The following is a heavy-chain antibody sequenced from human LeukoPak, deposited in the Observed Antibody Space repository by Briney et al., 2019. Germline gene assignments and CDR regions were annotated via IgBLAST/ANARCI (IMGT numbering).Heavy chain of an antibody. V-gene: IGHV3-7*01. D-gene: IGHD1-7*01. Sequence: GGSLRLSCVASAFTFSSYWMSWVRQAPGEGLEWVANIKQDGSEKYYVDSVKGRFTISRDNAKKSLYLQMNSLRAEDTAVYYCARDGELRRYYYYYMDVWGKGTTVTVSS. CDR2: IKQDGSEK. J-gene: IGHJ6*03. CDR3: ARDGELRRYYYYYMDV. CDR1: AFTFSSYW.